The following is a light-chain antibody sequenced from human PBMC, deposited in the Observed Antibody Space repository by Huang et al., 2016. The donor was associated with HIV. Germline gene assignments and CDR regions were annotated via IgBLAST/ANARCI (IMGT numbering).Light chain of an antibody. V-gene: IGKV3-11*01. J-gene: IGKJ4*01. CDR3: QQHRIWPLT. CDR2: GAS. CDR1: QSTKND. Sequence: EIVLQPSPATLSKSPGERATLSSMASQSTKNDLAWFHQKPGQAPRLLIYGASNRATGIPARCSGSGSGTAFTLTISSLEPEDLAVYYCQQHRIWPLTFGGGTTVDIK.